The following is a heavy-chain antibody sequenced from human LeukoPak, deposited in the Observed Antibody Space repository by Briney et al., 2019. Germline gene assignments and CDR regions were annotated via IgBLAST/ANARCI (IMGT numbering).Heavy chain of an antibody. CDR2: INEDGSQK. J-gene: IGHJ4*02. CDR3: ARGRGIAAAGY. D-gene: IGHD6-13*01. Sequence: GGSLRLSCATSGFTFSSYWMTWVRQAPGKGPEWVANINEDGSQKNFVDSVRGRFTISRDNSKSSLYLQMNSLRVEDTAVYYCARGRGIAAAGYWGQGTLVTVSS. V-gene: IGHV3-7*01. CDR1: GFTFSSYW.